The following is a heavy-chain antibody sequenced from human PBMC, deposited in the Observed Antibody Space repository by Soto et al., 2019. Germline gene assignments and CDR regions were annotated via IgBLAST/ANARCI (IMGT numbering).Heavy chain of an antibody. CDR1: GGSINSCSYF. J-gene: IGHJ5*02. Sequence: PSETLSLTCSVSGGSINSCSYFWGWFRHPPGKGLEWIGSIYYSGSTYYNPSLRSRVTISVDTSKNQFSLKLSSVTAADTAVFYCARHYSSGSRNWFDPWGQGTLVTVSS. V-gene: IGHV4-39*01. D-gene: IGHD6-19*01. CDR3: ARHYSSGSRNWFDP. CDR2: IYYSGST.